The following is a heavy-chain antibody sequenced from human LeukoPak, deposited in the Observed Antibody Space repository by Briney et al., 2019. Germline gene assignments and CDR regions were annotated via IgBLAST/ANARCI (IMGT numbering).Heavy chain of an antibody. V-gene: IGHV1-2*02. D-gene: IGHD2-2*01. CDR3: ASDNLPAKSGGAFDI. J-gene: IGHJ3*02. Sequence: GASVKVSCKASGYTFTGYYMHWVRQAPGQGLEWMGWINPNSGGTNYAQKSQGRVTMTRDTSISTAYMELSRLRSDDTAVYYCASDNLPAKSGGAFDIWGQGTMVTVSS. CDR1: GYTFTGYY. CDR2: INPNSGGT.